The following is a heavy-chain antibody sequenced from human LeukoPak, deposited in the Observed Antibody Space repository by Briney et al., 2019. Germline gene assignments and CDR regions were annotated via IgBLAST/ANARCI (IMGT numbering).Heavy chain of an antibody. CDR1: GFTFSSYS. V-gene: IGHV3-48*01. CDR3: AKTFGERLFDY. D-gene: IGHD3-16*01. CDR2: ISSSSSTI. J-gene: IGHJ4*02. Sequence: GGSLRLSCAASGFTFSSYSMNWVRQAPGKGLEWVSYISSSSSTIYYADSVKGRFTISRDNSKNTLYLQMNSLRAEDTAVYYCAKTFGERLFDYWGQGTLVTVSS.